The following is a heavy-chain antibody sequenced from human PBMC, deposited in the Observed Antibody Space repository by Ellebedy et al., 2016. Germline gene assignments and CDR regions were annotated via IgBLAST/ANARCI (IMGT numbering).Heavy chain of an antibody. J-gene: IGHJ4*02. CDR1: GFTFSVFA. Sequence: GESLKISCAASGFTFSVFAMSWVRQAPGKGLEWVSAITSSGGGTHYADSVKGRFTISRDNSKNTLYLQMNTLRAEDTAVYYCASPGIPDYWGQGTLVTASS. CDR3: ASPGIPDY. V-gene: IGHV3-23*01. CDR2: ITSSGGGT. D-gene: IGHD1-14*01.